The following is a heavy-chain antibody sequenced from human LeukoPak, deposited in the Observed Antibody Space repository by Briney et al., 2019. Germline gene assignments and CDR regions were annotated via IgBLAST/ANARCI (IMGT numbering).Heavy chain of an antibody. CDR1: GFTFSDYY. CDR2: ISSSGSTI. Sequence: PGGSLRLSCAASGFTFSDYYMSWIRQAPGKGLEWVSYISSSGSTIYYADSVKGRFTISRDNSKNTLYLQMNGLRAEDTAVYYCAKEDYYDSSGRGVTFDIGGQGTMVTVSS. D-gene: IGHD3-22*01. V-gene: IGHV3-11*01. CDR3: AKEDYYDSSGRGVTFDI. J-gene: IGHJ3*02.